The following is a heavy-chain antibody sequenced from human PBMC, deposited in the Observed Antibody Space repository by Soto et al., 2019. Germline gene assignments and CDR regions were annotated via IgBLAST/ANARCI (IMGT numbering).Heavy chain of an antibody. CDR1: GFTFDDYA. V-gene: IGHV3-9*01. CDR3: AKAGEYYDFWRNYYMDV. D-gene: IGHD3-3*01. Sequence: EVQLVESGGGLVQPGRSLRLSCAASGFTFDDYAMHWVRQAPGKGLAWVSGISWNSGSIGYADSVKGRFTISRDNAKNSLYLQMNSLRAEDTALYYCAKAGEYYDFWRNYYMDVWGKGTTVTVSS. J-gene: IGHJ6*03. CDR2: ISWNSGSI.